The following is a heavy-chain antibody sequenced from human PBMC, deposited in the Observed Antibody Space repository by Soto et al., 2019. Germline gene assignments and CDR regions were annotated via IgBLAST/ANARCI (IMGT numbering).Heavy chain of an antibody. V-gene: IGHV4-34*01. CDR3: ARAQWGYCSSTSCYREGNLDYGMDV. J-gene: IGHJ6*02. CDR2: INHSGST. D-gene: IGHD2-2*02. Sequence: SETLSLTCAVYGGSFSGYYWSWIRQPPGKGLEWIGEINHSGSTNYNPSLKSRVTISVDTSKNQFSLKLSPVTAADTAVYYCARAQWGYCSSTSCYREGNLDYGMDVWGQGTTVTVSS. CDR1: GGSFSGYY.